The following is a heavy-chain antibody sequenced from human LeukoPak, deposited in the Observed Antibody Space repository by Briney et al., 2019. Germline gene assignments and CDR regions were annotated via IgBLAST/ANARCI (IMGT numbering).Heavy chain of an antibody. CDR2: IYYSGST. CDR1: GCSISSSSYS. CDR3: ARVAIAVAGRIDY. V-gene: IGHV4-39*01. J-gene: IGHJ4*02. Sequence: SETLSLTCTVSGCSISSSSYSWGWIRQPPGKGLEWIGSIYYSGSTYYNPSLKSRVTISVDTSKNQFSLKLSSVTAADTAVYYCARVAIAVAGRIDYWGQGTLVTVSS. D-gene: IGHD6-19*01.